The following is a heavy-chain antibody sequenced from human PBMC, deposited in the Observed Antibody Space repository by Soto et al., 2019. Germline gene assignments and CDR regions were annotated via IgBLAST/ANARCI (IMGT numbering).Heavy chain of an antibody. J-gene: IGHJ5*02. V-gene: IGHV4-59*08. CDR3: ARHGPTLRSPNWFEP. Sequence: SETLSLTCTVSGGSISSYYWSWIRQLPGKGLEWIGYIYYSEGSDCNPSLKSRATISLDTSKNQLSLNLNSVTAADTAVYYCARHGPTLRSPNWFEPWGQGRLVTVSS. CDR2: IYYSEGS. CDR1: GGSISSYY.